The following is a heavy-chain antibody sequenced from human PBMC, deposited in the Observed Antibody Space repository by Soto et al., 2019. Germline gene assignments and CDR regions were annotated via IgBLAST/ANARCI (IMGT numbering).Heavy chain of an antibody. D-gene: IGHD6-13*01. J-gene: IGHJ3*02. Sequence: GGSLRLSCAASGFTFDDYAMHWVRQAPGKGLEWVSGISWNSGSIGYADSVKGRLTISRDNAKNSLYLQMNSLRAEDTALYYCAKDMEAAADPVPQSAISGAFDIWGQGTMVTVSS. CDR1: GFTFDDYA. CDR2: ISWNSGSI. CDR3: AKDMEAAADPVPQSAISGAFDI. V-gene: IGHV3-9*01.